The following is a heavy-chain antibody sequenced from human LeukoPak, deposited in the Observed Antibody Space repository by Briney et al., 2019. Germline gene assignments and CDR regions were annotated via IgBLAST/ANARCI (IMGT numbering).Heavy chain of an antibody. CDR2: INPSGGST. J-gene: IGHJ4*02. V-gene: IGHV1-46*01. Sequence: GASVKVSCKASGYTFTSYYMHWVRQPPGQGLEWMGIINPSGGSTSYAQKFQGRVTMTRDMSTSTVYMELSSLRSEDTAVYYCAREASTLGLDYWGQGTLVTVSS. CDR3: AREASTLGLDY. CDR1: GYTFTSYY. D-gene: IGHD5/OR15-5a*01.